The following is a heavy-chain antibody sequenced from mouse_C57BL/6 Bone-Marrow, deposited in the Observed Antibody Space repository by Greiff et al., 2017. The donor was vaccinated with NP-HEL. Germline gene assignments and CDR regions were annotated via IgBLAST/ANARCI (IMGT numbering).Heavy chain of an antibody. V-gene: IGHV1-80*01. CDR1: GYAFSSYW. Sequence: QVQLKQSGAELVKPGASVKISCKASGYAFSSYWMNWVKQRPGRGLEWIGQIYPGDGDTNYNGKFKGKATLTADKSSSTAYMQLSSLTSEDSAVYFCASPSTTVVAKGMDYWGQGTSVTVSS. CDR2: IYPGDGDT. CDR3: ASPSTTVVAKGMDY. J-gene: IGHJ4*01. D-gene: IGHD1-1*01.